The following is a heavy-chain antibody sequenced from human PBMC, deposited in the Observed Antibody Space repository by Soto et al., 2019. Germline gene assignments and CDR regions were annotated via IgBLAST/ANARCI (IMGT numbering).Heavy chain of an antibody. CDR1: GITLRTYA. D-gene: IGHD1-26*01. CDR2: ISYDGSNK. J-gene: IGHJ4*02. V-gene: IGHV3-30-3*01. CDR3: ARDISGRYSVAY. Sequence: QVQLVESGGGVVQPGRSLRLSCAASGITLRTYAMHWVRQAPGKGLEWVAVISYDGSNKYYADSVKGRFTISRDDSKNTLYLQMNSLRVEDTAVYSCARDISGRYSVAYWGQGTLVTVSA.